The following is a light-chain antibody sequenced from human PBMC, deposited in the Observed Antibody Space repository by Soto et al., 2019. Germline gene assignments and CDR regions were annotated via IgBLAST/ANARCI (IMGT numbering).Light chain of an antibody. CDR1: SSDVGGYNY. CDR2: DVS. J-gene: IGLJ1*01. V-gene: IGLV2-14*01. Sequence: SALTQPASLSGSPGQSITISCTGTSSDVGGYNYVSWYQQHPGKAPKLMIYDVSNRPSGVSNRFSGSKSGNTASRTMSGFQVEDEADYYCSSYTSSSPLAVFGTGPKVTVL. CDR3: SSYTSSSPLAV.